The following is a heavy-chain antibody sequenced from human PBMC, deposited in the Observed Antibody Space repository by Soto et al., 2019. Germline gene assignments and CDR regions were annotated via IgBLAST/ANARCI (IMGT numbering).Heavy chain of an antibody. V-gene: IGHV1-69*01. Sequence: QVQVVQSGAEVKKPGSSVKVSCKVSGGIFTNNAISWVRQAPGQGLEWLGGVIPLFDTAYYAQIFRGRLRISADGATTTAYMELSGLTSADTAVYFCATGGHNDGYNFYPGMAVWGQGTTVTVS. CDR1: GGIFTNNA. D-gene: IGHD5-18*01. J-gene: IGHJ6*02. CDR3: ATGGHNDGYNFYPGMAV. CDR2: VIPLFDTA.